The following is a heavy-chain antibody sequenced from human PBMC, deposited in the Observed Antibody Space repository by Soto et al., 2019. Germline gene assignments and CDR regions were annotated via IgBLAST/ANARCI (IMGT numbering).Heavy chain of an antibody. V-gene: IGHV1-2*02. CDR1: GYTFTAYH. CDR3: ARNMDYYYGRGSGNGHGV. J-gene: IGHJ6*02. Sequence: QVQLVQSGAEVKEPGDSVRVSCEGSGYTFTAYHIHWVRQAPGHGLEWMGWINPKFGDTTYAQDFQGRVSMTRDMSISTVDMELSRLTSDDTAIYDCARNMDYYYGRGSGNGHGVWGQGTTVTVFS. D-gene: IGHD3-10*02. CDR2: INPKFGDT.